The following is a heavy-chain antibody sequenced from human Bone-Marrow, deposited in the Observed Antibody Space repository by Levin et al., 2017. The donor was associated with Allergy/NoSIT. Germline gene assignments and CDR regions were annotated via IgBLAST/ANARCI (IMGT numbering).Heavy chain of an antibody. CDR1: GFTFSSYS. Sequence: GGSLRLSCAASGFTFSSYSMNWVRQAPGKGLEWVSSISSSSSYIYYADSVKGRFSISRDNAKNSLYLQMNSLRAEDTAVYYCARDGYDFWSGYYSSYYYYVDVWGKGTTVTVSS. CDR3: ARDGYDFWSGYYSSYYYYVDV. CDR2: ISSSSSYI. V-gene: IGHV3-21*01. J-gene: IGHJ6*03. D-gene: IGHD3-3*01.